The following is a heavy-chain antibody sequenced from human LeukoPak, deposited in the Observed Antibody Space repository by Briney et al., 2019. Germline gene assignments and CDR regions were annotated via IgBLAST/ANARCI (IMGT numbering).Heavy chain of an antibody. CDR3: ARGTGPFRYSSSSDDAFDI. CDR1: GYTFTYYY. D-gene: IGHD6-6*01. V-gene: IGHV1-2*04. J-gene: IGHJ3*02. Sequence: ASVKVSCKASGYTFTYYYIHWVRQVPGQGLEWMGWINPNGGGTHYARKFQGWVTMTRDTSINTVHMELSSLRSDGTAVYYCARGTGPFRYSSSSDDAFDIWGQGTMVTVSS. CDR2: INPNGGGT.